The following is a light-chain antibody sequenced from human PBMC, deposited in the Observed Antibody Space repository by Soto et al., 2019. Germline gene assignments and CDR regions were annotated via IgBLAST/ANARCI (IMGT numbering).Light chain of an antibody. V-gene: IGKV1-5*03. CDR2: KAS. CDR1: QSISSW. Sequence: DIQMTQSPSTLSASVGDRVTITCRASQSISSWLAWYQQKPGKAPKLLIYKASSLESGVPSRFSGSGSGTEFTLTISSLKTDDFATYYCQQYNSYSPTWTFGQGTKVEIK. J-gene: IGKJ1*01. CDR3: QQYNSYSPTWT.